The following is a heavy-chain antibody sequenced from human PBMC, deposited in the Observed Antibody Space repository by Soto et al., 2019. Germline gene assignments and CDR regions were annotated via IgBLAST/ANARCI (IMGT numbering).Heavy chain of an antibody. Sequence: GGSLRPSCSASCFTFSNYTLHWVRPAGGKGLEYVLGISNNGGSTYYADSRKDRITISRDNSKNTLYLQMSSLTPEGPAVYYGVKDRRTTRGARGVWGRGTTFTASS. J-gene: IGHJ6*02. D-gene: IGHD1-7*01. V-gene: IGHV3-64D*06. CDR2: ISNNGGST. CDR3: VKDRRTTRGARGV. CDR1: CFTFSNYT.